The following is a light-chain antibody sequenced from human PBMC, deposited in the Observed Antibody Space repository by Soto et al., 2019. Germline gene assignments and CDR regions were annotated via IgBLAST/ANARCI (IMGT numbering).Light chain of an antibody. J-gene: IGLJ1*01. Sequence: QSVLTQPRSVSGSPGQSVTISCTGTSSDVGGYNYVSWYQQHPGKAPKLMIYDVTKRPSGVPDRFSGSKSGNTASLTISGLQAEDEADYYCCSYAGSYTFDVFGTGTNVTVL. CDR2: DVT. CDR1: SSDVGGYNY. V-gene: IGLV2-11*01. CDR3: CSYAGSYTFDV.